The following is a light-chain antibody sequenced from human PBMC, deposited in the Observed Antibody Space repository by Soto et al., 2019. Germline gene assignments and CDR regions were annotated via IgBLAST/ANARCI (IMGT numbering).Light chain of an antibody. CDR1: SSYIGSYNL. J-gene: IGLJ3*02. Sequence: QSVLTQPASVSGSPGQSITISCAGSSSYIGSYNLVSWYQHHPGKAPKLMIYEASKRPSGVSNRFSGSNSGNTVSLTISGLQADDEADYYCCSFADTNNLVFGGGTQLTVL. CDR3: CSFADTNNLV. CDR2: EAS. V-gene: IGLV2-23*01.